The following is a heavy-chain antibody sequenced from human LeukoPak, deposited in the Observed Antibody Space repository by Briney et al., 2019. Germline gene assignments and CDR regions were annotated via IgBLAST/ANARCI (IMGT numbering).Heavy chain of an antibody. CDR3: AKEVSSSGFEVFDY. CDR2: ISGSGGST. V-gene: IGHV3-23*01. D-gene: IGHD3-22*01. CDR1: GFTFSSYA. J-gene: IGHJ4*02. Sequence: GGSLRLSCAASGFTFSSYAMSWVRQAPGKGLEWVAAISGSGGSTYYADSVKGRFTISRDNSKNTLYREMNILRGEHTAVYYCAKEVSSSGFEVFDYWGQGTLVTVSS.